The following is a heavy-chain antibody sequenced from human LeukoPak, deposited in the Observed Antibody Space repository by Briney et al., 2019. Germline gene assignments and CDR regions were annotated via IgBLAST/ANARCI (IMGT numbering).Heavy chain of an antibody. J-gene: IGHJ4*02. D-gene: IGHD1-26*01. V-gene: IGHV4-39*01. Sequence: SETLSLTCTVSGGSISNSSSYWGWIRQPPGKGLEWIGSIYYSGSTYYNPSLKSRVTISVDTSKNQFSLKLSSVTAADTAVYYCARHSPVGIFYFDYWGQGSLVTVSS. CDR1: GGSISNSSSY. CDR2: IYYSGST. CDR3: ARHSPVGIFYFDY.